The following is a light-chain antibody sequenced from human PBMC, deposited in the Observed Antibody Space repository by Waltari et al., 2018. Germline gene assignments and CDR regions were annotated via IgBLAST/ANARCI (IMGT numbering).Light chain of an antibody. J-gene: IGLJ2*01. CDR3: SAYAGNDLVI. CDR2: EVR. Sequence: QSALTQPASVSGSPGQSITISCTGTSSDVGSYNYVSLYQQHPGKAPKLMIYEVRNRPSGLSDRFSGSKSGNTASLTISELQAEDEADYYCSAYAGNDLVIFGGGTKLTVL. V-gene: IGLV2-14*01. CDR1: SSDVGSYNY.